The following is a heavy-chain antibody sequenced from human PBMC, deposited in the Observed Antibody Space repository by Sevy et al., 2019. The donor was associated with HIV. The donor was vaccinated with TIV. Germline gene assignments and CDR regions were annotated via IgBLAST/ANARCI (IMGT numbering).Heavy chain of an antibody. J-gene: IGHJ3*01. CDR3: AGVGSAPREDSGYEDALDF. CDR2: IKQDGSEK. V-gene: IGHV3-7*01. Sequence: GGSLRLSCAASGFSFSSYWMRWVRQAPGKGLEWVANIKQDGSEKYYVDSVKGRFTISRDDAKNSLYLQMNSLRVEDTAVYYCAGVGSAPREDSGYEDALDFWGQGTMVTVSS. CDR1: GFSFSSYW. D-gene: IGHD5-12*01.